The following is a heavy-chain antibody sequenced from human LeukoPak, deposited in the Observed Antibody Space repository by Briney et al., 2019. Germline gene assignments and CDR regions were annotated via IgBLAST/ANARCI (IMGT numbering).Heavy chain of an antibody. CDR2: MNPNSGNT. J-gene: IGHJ5*02. Sequence: ASVTVSFKASGYTFTIYDINWVRQAPGQGLEGVGWMNPNSGNTGYAQKFQGRVTMTRNTSISTAYMELSSLRSEDTAVYYCARVFKEPYDFWSGSSNWFDPWGQGTLVTVSS. D-gene: IGHD3-3*01. CDR3: ARVFKEPYDFWSGSSNWFDP. CDR1: GYTFTIYD. V-gene: IGHV1-8*01.